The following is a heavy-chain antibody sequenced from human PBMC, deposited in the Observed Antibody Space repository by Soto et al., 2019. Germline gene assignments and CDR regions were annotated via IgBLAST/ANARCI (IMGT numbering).Heavy chain of an antibody. V-gene: IGHV1-18*01. D-gene: IGHD2-15*01. J-gene: IGHJ3*02. CDR2: ISAFNGKT. CDR1: GYTFTSYG. Sequence: ASVKVSCKASGYTFTSYGISWVRQAPGQGLEWMGWISAFNGKTNYAQKLQGRVTMTTDTSTSTAYMELRSLRSEDTAVYYCARSRVGVVAATPIFDIWGQGTMVTVSS. CDR3: ARSRVGVVAATPIFDI.